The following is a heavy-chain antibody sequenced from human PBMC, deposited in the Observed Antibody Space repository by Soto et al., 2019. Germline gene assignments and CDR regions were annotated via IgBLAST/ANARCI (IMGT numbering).Heavy chain of an antibody. CDR2: IYPGDSDT. CDR1: GYSFTSYW. V-gene: IGHV5-51*01. Sequence: GESLKISCKGSGYSFTSYWIGWVSQMPGKGLEWMGIIYPGDSDTRYSPYFQSQVTISADKSISTAYLQWISLKASDTAIYFCARRVVRDYYYGMDGWGQGTTVTVSS. CDR3: ARRVVRDYYYGMDG. D-gene: IGHD6-6*01. J-gene: IGHJ6*02.